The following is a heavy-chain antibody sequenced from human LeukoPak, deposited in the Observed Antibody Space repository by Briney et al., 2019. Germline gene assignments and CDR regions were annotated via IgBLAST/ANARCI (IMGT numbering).Heavy chain of an antibody. CDR2: ISGSGGST. CDR3: AKHKAGLGATGNDDAFDI. V-gene: IGHV3-23*01. CDR1: GFTFSSYW. Sequence: GGSLRLSCAASGFTFSSYWMHWVRQAPGKGLEWVSVISGSGGSTYYADSVKGRFTISRDNSKNTLYLQMNSLRAEDTAVYYCAKHKAGLGATGNDDAFDIWGRGTMVTVSS. D-gene: IGHD1-26*01. J-gene: IGHJ3*02.